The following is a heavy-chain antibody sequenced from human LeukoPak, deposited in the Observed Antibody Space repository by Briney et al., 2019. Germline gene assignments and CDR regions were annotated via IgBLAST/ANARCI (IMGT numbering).Heavy chain of an antibody. CDR3: AKDHGRYSSGWSGFGY. CDR2: ISYDGSNK. J-gene: IGHJ4*02. V-gene: IGHV3-30*18. Sequence: PGRSLRLSCAASGFTFSSYGMHWVRQAPGKGLEWVAVISYDGSNKYYADSVKGRFTISRDNSKNTLYLQMNSLRAEDTAVYYCAKDHGRYSSGWSGFGYWGQGTLVTVSS. CDR1: GFTFSSYG. D-gene: IGHD6-19*01.